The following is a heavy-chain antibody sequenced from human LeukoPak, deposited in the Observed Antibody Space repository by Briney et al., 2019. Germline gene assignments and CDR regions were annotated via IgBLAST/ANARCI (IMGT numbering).Heavy chain of an antibody. Sequence: SETLSLTCTVSGGSISSGSFYWSWIRQPAGKVLEWIGRIYSSGSTNYNPALKTRLTISVDTSKNQFSLKLRSVTAADTAVYYCARDQGTVIVPTAIGWFDPWGQGTLVTVSS. V-gene: IGHV4-61*02. CDR1: GGSISSGSFY. CDR3: ARDQGTVIVPTAIGWFDP. CDR2: IYSSGST. D-gene: IGHD2-2*02. J-gene: IGHJ5*02.